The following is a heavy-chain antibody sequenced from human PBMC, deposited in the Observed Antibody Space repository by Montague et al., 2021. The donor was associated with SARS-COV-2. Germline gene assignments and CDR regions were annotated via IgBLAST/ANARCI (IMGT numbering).Heavy chain of an antibody. D-gene: IGHD4-11*01. CDR3: ARERGRGVDYFDP. CDR2: INHGGTA. Sequence: SETLSLTCAVYGGSFSGYFWSWIRQTPERGLEWIGEINHGGTADXNPSLKSRVTLSVDTSKAQFSLILTSVTAADTAVYYCARERGRGVDYFDPWGQGTLGTVSS. V-gene: IGHV4-34*01. J-gene: IGHJ5*02. CDR1: GGSFSGYF.